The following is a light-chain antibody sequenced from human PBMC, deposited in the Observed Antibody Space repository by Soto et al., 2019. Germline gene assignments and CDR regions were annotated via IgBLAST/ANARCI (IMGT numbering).Light chain of an antibody. V-gene: IGKV1-6*01. Sequence: AIQMTQSPSSLSASVGDRVTITCRASQDIRNELGWYQQKPGKAPKALIYGVSNLQTWVPSRFSGSGSGTDFTLTISSLQPEDFAVYYCLQDHNYPRTFGQGTKVVIK. CDR2: GVS. CDR1: QDIRNE. CDR3: LQDHNYPRT. J-gene: IGKJ1*01.